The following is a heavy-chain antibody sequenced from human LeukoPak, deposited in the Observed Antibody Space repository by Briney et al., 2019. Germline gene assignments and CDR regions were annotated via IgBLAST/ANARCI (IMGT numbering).Heavy chain of an antibody. J-gene: IGHJ4*02. V-gene: IGHV3-11*01. D-gene: IGHD3-3*01. Sequence: PGGSLRLSCAASGFTFSDYYMSWIRQAPGKGLEWVSYISSSGSTIYYADSVKGRFTISRDNAKNSLYLQMNSLRAEDTAVYYCARVGVYDFWSGYYSTDYYFDYWGQGTLVTVS. CDR2: ISSSGSTI. CDR1: GFTFSDYY. CDR3: ARVGVYDFWSGYYSTDYYFDY.